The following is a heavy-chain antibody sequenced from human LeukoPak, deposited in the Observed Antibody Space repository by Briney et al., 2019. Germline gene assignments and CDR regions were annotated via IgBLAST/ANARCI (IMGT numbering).Heavy chain of an antibody. V-gene: IGHV3-30*03. CDR3: ARSSYSSSSSV. CDR1: GFTFSSYG. CDR2: ISYDGSNK. J-gene: IGHJ3*01. D-gene: IGHD6-6*01. Sequence: GGSLRLSCAASGFTFSSYGMHWVRQAPGKGLEWVAVISYDGSNKYYADSVKGRFTISRDNAKNSLYLQINSLRAEDTAVYYCARSSYSSSSSVWGQGTMVTVSS.